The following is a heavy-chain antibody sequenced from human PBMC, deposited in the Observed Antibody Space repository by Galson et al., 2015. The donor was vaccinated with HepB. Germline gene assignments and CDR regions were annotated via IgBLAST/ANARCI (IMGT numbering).Heavy chain of an antibody. J-gene: IGHJ6*02. CDR2: IIPIIGTA. Sequence: SVKVSCKASGGTFSSYAISWVRQAPGQGLEWMGGIIPIIGTANYAQKFQGRVTITTDESMSTAYMELSSLRSEETAVYYCASGLGRHVAVVGGVGCEYYCGMDVWGQGTMVTVSS. CDR3: ASGLGRHVAVVGGVGCEYYCGMDV. CDR1: GGTFSSYA. D-gene: IGHD6-19*01. V-gene: IGHV1-69*05.